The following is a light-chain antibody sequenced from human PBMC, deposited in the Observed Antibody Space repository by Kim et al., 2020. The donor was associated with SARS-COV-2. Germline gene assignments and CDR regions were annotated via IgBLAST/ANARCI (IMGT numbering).Light chain of an antibody. CDR2: GAS. J-gene: IGKJ2*01. V-gene: IGKV3-20*01. CDR3: QQYGSRIT. CDR1: QSVSSSY. Sequence: SLSPGERATLSCRASQSVSSSYLAWYQQKPGQAPRLLIYGASSRATGIPDRFSGSGSGTDFTLTISRLEPEDFAVYYCQQYGSRITFGQGTKLEI.